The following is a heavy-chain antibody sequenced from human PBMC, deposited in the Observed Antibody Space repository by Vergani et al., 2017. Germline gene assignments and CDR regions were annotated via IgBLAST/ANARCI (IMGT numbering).Heavy chain of an antibody. CDR3: ARGLVVVVAATYYYYGMDV. CDR2: IIPILGIA. D-gene: IGHD2-15*01. J-gene: IGHJ6*02. CDR1: GGTFSSYA. Sequence: QVQLVQSGAEVKKPGASVKVSCKASGGTFSSYAISWVRQAPGQGLEWMGRIIPILGIANYAQKFQGRVTITADKSTSTAYMGLSSLRSEDTAVYYCARGLVVVVAATYYYYGMDVWGQGTTVTVSS. V-gene: IGHV1-69*04.